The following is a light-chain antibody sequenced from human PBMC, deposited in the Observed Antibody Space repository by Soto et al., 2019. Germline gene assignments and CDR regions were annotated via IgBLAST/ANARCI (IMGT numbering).Light chain of an antibody. Sequence: IVLTQSPATLSLSPWERATLSCRASQSVSSYLAWYQQKPGQAPRLLIYDASNRATGIPARFSGSGSGTDFTLTISSLQSEDFAVYYCQQYKNWPLFGQGTRLEIK. CDR1: QSVSSY. J-gene: IGKJ5*01. CDR2: DAS. V-gene: IGKV3-11*01. CDR3: QQYKNWPL.